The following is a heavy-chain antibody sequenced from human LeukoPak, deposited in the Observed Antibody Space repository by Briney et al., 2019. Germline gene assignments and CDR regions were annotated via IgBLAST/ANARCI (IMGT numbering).Heavy chain of an antibody. CDR2: ISAYNGNT. CDR1: GYTFTSYG. V-gene: IGHV1-18*01. CDR3: ARASIMITFGGVIVGLYYFDY. J-gene: IGHJ4*02. Sequence: EASVKVSCKASGYTFTSYGISWVRQAPGQGLGWMGWISAYNGNTNYAQKLQGRVTMTTDTSTSTAYMELRSLRSDDAAVYYCARASIMITFGGVIVGLYYFDYWGQGTLVTVSS. D-gene: IGHD3-16*02.